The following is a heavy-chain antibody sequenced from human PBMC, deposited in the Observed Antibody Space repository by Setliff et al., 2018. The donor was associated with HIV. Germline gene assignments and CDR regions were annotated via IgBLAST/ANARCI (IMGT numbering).Heavy chain of an antibody. CDR2: IFSSGST. D-gene: IGHD6-19*01. V-gene: IGHV4-59*11. CDR3: AREPSPSQWQPLYFDV. Sequence: TSETLSLTCTVSGYSISSHYWSWIRQPPGKELEWIGYIFSSGSTTYNPSLKSRVTISIDASKNQFSLKVSSVTAADTAIYYCAREPSPSQWQPLYFDVWGRGILVTVSS. J-gene: IGHJ4*02. CDR1: GYSISSHY.